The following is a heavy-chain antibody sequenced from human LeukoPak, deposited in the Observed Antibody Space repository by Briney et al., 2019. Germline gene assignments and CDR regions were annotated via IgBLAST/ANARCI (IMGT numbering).Heavy chain of an antibody. CDR2: MYSAGST. V-gene: IGHV3-53*01. CDR1: GFIVSSNY. D-gene: IGHD3-10*01. Sequence: GGSLRLSCAASGFIVSSNYMSWVRQAPGKGLEWLSIMYSAGSTYYADSVRGRFTISRDSSKNTVSLQMNSLRVEDTAVYYCASGGTGARKYYSDPFHYWGQGTLVTVSS. J-gene: IGHJ4*02. CDR3: ASGGTGARKYYSDPFHY.